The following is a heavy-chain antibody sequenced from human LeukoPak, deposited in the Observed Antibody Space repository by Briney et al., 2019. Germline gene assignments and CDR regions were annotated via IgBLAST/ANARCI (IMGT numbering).Heavy chain of an antibody. CDR3: AKAYYYGSGNNYKSFDY. J-gene: IGHJ4*02. Sequence: GGSLRLSCAASGFTFSSYAMSWVRQAPGKGLEWVSAISGSGGSTYYADSVKGRFTISRDNSKNTLYLQMNSLRAEDTAVYYCAKAYYYGSGNNYKSFDYWGQGTLVTVSS. CDR2: ISGSGGST. CDR1: GFTFSSYA. V-gene: IGHV3-23*01. D-gene: IGHD3-10*01.